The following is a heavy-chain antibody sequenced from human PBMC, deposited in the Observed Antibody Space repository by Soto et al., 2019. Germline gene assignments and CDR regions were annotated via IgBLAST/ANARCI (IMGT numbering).Heavy chain of an antibody. Sequence: GGSLRLSCAASGFTFSSYTMNWVRQAPGKGLEWVSSIRSSSAYIFYADSVKGRFTVSRDNANNSLSLQMNSLRAEDTAVYYCAKGGSSWSRFDYWGQGTLVTVSS. CDR1: GFTFSSYT. D-gene: IGHD6-13*01. J-gene: IGHJ4*02. V-gene: IGHV3-21*01. CDR2: IRSSSAYI. CDR3: AKGGSSWSRFDY.